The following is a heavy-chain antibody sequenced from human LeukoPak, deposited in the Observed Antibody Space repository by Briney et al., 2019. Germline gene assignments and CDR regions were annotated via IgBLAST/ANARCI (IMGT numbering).Heavy chain of an antibody. CDR2: ISSSSSYI. D-gene: IGHD3-3*01. V-gene: IGHV3-21*01. J-gene: IGHJ4*02. Sequence: PGGSLRLSCAASGFTFSSYSMNWVRQAPGKGLEWVSSISSSSSYIYYADSVKGRFIISRDNAKNSLYLQMNSLRAEDTAVYYCARGNYDFWSGYYPIDYWGQGTLVTVSS. CDR1: GFTFSSYS. CDR3: ARGNYDFWSGYYPIDY.